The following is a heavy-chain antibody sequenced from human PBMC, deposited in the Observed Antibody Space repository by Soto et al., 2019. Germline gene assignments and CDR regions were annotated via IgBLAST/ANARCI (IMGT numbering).Heavy chain of an antibody. D-gene: IGHD2-15*01. CDR2: IIPILGIA. Sequence: ASVKVSCKASGGTFSSYTISWVRQAPGQGLEWMGRIIPILGIANYAQKFQGRVTITADKSTSTAYMELSSLRSEDTAVYYCARVYCSGGSCYPTAYYYGMDVWGQGTTVTVSS. CDR3: ARVYCSGGSCYPTAYYYGMDV. CDR1: GGTFSSYT. V-gene: IGHV1-69*02. J-gene: IGHJ6*02.